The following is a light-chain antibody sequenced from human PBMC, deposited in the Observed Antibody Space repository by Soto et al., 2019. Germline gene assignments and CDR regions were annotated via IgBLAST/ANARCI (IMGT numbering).Light chain of an antibody. J-gene: IGLJ2*01. V-gene: IGLV1-47*01. CDR1: SSNIGSNY. CDR2: RNN. Sequence: QSVLTQPPSASGTPGQRVTISCSGSSSNIGSNYVYWYQQLPGTAPKLLIYRNNQRPSGVPDRFSASKSGTSASLAISGLRSEDEGDYYCAATDDSLGGPVFGGGTKLTVL. CDR3: AATDDSLGGPV.